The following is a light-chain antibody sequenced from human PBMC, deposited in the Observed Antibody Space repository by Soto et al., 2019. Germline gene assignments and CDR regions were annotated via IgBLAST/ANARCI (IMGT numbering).Light chain of an antibody. CDR3: QQYYSTPFT. J-gene: IGKJ3*01. CDR2: WAS. CDR1: QSVLYSSNNKNY. Sequence: DIVMTQSPDSLPVSLGERVTINCKSSQSVLYSSNNKNYLAWYQQKPGQPPKLLIYWASTRESGVPDRFSGSGSGTDFTLTISSLQAEDVAVYYCQQYYSTPFTFGPGTKVDIK. V-gene: IGKV4-1*01.